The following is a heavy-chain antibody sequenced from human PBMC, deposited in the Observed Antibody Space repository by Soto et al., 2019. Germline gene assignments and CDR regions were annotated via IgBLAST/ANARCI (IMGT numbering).Heavy chain of an antibody. V-gene: IGHV3-74*02. CDR2: INSDGSST. Sequence: VQLVESGGGVVQPGRSLRLSCAASGFTFSSYWMHWVRQAPGKGLVWVSRINSDGSSTSYADSVKGRFTISRDNAKNTLYLQMNSLRAEDTAVYYCARGPQVGARTGFGMDVWGQGTTVTVSS. CDR3: ARGPQVGARTGFGMDV. CDR1: GFTFSSYW. J-gene: IGHJ6*02. D-gene: IGHD1-26*01.